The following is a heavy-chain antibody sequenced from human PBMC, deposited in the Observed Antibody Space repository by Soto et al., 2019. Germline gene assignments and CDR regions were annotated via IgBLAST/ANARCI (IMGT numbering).Heavy chain of an antibody. Sequence: QVQLQESGPGLVKPSQTLSLTCTVSGGSISSGGYFWNWIRQHPEKGLEWIGYISSKGITYYNPSLDSRFTISWDTSKNQFSLMLPSVTAADTAVYYCASLKDYYFHFWGQGTLVTVSS. J-gene: IGHJ4*02. CDR3: ASLKDYYFHF. CDR1: GGSISSGGYF. CDR2: ISSKGIT. V-gene: IGHV4-31*03.